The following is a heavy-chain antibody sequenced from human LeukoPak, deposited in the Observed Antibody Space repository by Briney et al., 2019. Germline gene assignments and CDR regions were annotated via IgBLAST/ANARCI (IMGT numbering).Heavy chain of an antibody. V-gene: IGHV1-18*01. CDR2: ISCYNGDT. CDR1: GYTFNHHG. CDR3: TRDPTNTSGRYAYFDY. J-gene: IGHJ4*02. Sequence: ASVTVSCKASGYTFNHHGISWVRQAPGQGLEWMGWISCYNGDTNYAQKFQGRVTMSTATSTSTAYMELTGLRSDDTAVYYRTRDPTNTSGRYAYFDYWGQGTLVTVSS. D-gene: IGHD6-19*01.